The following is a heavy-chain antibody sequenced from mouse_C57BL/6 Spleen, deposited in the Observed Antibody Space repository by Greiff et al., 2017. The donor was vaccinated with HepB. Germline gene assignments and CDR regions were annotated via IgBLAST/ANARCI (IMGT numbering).Heavy chain of an antibody. CDR3: AKKGGFYAMDY. CDR1: GFSFTSYG. V-gene: IGHV2-5*01. J-gene: IGHJ4*01. Sequence: VKLMESGPGLVQPSQSLSITCTVSGFSFTSYGVHWVRQSPGKGLEWLGVIWRGGSTDYNAAFMSRLSITKDNSKGQVFFKMNSLQADDTAIYYCAKKGGFYAMDYWGQGTSVTVSS. CDR2: IWRGGST.